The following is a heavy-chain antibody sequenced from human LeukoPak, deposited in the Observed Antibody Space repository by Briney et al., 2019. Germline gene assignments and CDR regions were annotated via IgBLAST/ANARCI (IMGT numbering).Heavy chain of an antibody. CDR2: ISSSSSYI. CDR1: GFTFSSYS. J-gene: IGHJ3*02. Sequence: PGGSLRLSCAASGFTFSSYSMNWVRQAPGKGLEWVSSISSSSSYIYYADSVKGRFTISRDNAKNSLYLQMNSLRAEDTAVYYCARDQRVDRENKGAFDIWGQGTMVTVSS. V-gene: IGHV3-21*01. CDR3: ARDQRVDRENKGAFDI. D-gene: IGHD1/OR15-1a*01.